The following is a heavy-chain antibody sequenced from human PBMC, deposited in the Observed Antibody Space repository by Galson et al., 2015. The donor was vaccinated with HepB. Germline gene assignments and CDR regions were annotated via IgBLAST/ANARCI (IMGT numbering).Heavy chain of an antibody. J-gene: IGHJ4*02. Sequence: SVKVSCKASGDTLTTYAISWVRQAPGQGLEWMGRVIPMIGIITYAQKFQDRVTITTDESTNTVYMELGSLRSEDTAVYYCARAPRFSGSSWDYWGQGALVTVSS. CDR2: VIPMIGII. V-gene: IGHV1-69*04. CDR1: GDTLTTYA. CDR3: ARAPRFSGSSWDY. D-gene: IGHD6-13*01.